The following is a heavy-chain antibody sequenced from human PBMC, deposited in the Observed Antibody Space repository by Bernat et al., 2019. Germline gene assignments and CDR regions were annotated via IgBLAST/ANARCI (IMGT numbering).Heavy chain of an antibody. V-gene: IGHV1-18*01. CDR3: ARGSVRFCSGGDCYPYYYCGMDV. CDR2: ISAYNGNT. D-gene: IGHD2-15*01. CDR1: GYTFTSYG. Sequence: QVQLVQSGAEVKKPGASVKVSCKASGYTFTSYGISWVRQAPGQGLEWMGWISAYNGNTNYAQKHQGRVIMTTDTSTSTAYMVLRCLRSDDTAVYYCARGSVRFCSGGDCYPYYYCGMDVWGQGTTVTVSS. J-gene: IGHJ6*02.